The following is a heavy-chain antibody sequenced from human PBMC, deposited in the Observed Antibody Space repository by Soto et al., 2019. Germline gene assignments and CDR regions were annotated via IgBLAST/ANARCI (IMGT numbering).Heavy chain of an antibody. J-gene: IGHJ3*02. Sequence: SEILSLTCTVSGGSISSYYWSWIRQPPGKGLEWIGYIYYSGSTNYNPSLKSRVTISVDTSKNQFSLKLSSVTAADTAVYYCAREGLTPVVTGDAFDIWRQGTMVTVSS. V-gene: IGHV4-59*01. CDR3: AREGLTPVVTGDAFDI. CDR2: IYYSGST. CDR1: GGSISSYY. D-gene: IGHD2-15*01.